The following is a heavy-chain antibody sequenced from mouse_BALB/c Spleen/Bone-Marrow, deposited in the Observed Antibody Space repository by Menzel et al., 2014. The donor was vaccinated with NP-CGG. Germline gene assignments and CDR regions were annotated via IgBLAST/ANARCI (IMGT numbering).Heavy chain of an antibody. CDR1: GYAFTNYL. Sequence: QVQLPQSAADLVRPGTSVKASCTASGYAFTNYLIEWVKQRPGQGLEWIGVINPGSGGTNYNEKFKGKATLTADKSSSTAYMQLSSLTSDDSAVYFCARELGHWYFDGWGAGTTVNVSS. CDR3: ARELGHWYFDG. CDR2: INPGSGGT. V-gene: IGHV1-54*01. J-gene: IGHJ1*01. D-gene: IGHD4-1*01.